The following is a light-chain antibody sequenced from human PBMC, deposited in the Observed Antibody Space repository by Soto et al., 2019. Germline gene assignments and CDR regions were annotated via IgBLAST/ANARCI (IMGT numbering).Light chain of an antibody. V-gene: IGKV1-5*03. CDR1: QSISSW. CDR3: QQYNSSFTWT. Sequence: DIQMTQSPTTLSASVGDRVTITCRASQSISSWLAWYQQKPGKAPKLLIYKASSLESGVPSRFSGSGSGTEFTLTISSLQPDDFATYYCQQYNSSFTWTFGQGTKVEIK. CDR2: KAS. J-gene: IGKJ1*01.